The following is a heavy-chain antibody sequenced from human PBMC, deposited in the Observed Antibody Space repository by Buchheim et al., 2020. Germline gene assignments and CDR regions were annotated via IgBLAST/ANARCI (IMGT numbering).Heavy chain of an antibody. D-gene: IGHD6-13*01. Sequence: QLQLQESGPGLVKPSETLSLTCTVSGGSISSSSYYWGWIRQPPGKGLEWIGSIYYSGSTYYNPSLKSRFTLSVDTSQNHFSLKLSSVTAADTAVYYCARWAAAARAAFDYWGQGTL. J-gene: IGHJ4*02. CDR2: IYYSGST. CDR3: ARWAAAARAAFDY. CDR1: GGSISSSSYY. V-gene: IGHV4-39*02.